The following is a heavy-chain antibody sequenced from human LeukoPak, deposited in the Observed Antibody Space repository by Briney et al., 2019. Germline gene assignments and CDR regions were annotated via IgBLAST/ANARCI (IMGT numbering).Heavy chain of an antibody. D-gene: IGHD1-1*01. V-gene: IGHV6-1*01. Sequence: SQTLSLTCAISGDSVSSNSAAWNWIRQSPSRGPEWLGRTYYRSKWYNDYAGSVKSRITINPDTSENQFSLQLNSVTLEDTAVYYCARATWNDYAFDIWGQGTLVTVSS. J-gene: IGHJ3*02. CDR1: GDSVSSNSAA. CDR3: ARATWNDYAFDI. CDR2: TYYRSKWYN.